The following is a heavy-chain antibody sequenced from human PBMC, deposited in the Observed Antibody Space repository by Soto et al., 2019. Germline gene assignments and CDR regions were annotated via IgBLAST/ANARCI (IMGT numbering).Heavy chain of an antibody. Sequence: QVQLQESGPGLVKPSETLSLMCTVSGGSISSYYWSWIRQPPGKGLEWIGYIYYSGSTNYNPSLQTRVTISVDTSKNHCSLKLSSVTAADTAVYYCARERRDGYKHYFDYWGQGTLVTVSS. V-gene: IGHV4-59*01. CDR1: GGSISSYY. CDR2: IYYSGST. CDR3: ARERRDGYKHYFDY. D-gene: IGHD5-12*01. J-gene: IGHJ4*02.